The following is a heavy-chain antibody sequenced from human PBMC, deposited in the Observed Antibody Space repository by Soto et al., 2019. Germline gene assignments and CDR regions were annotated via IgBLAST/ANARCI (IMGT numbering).Heavy chain of an antibody. D-gene: IGHD3-3*01. J-gene: IGHJ5*02. CDR2: IYYSGST. Sequence: PSETLSLTCTVAGGSISSGGYYCSWIRQHPGKGLEWIGYIYYSGSTYYNPSLKSRVTISVDTSKNQFSLKLSSVTAADTAVYYCARDLRDFRFDPWGQGTLVTVSS. CDR3: ARDLRDFRFDP. CDR1: GGSISSGGYY. V-gene: IGHV4-31*03.